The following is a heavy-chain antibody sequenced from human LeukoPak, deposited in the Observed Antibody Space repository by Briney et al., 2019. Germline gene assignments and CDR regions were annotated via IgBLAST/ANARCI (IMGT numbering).Heavy chain of an antibody. CDR3: ASLDGGDCSGGSCYPPPFDY. CDR1: GYSFTSYW. J-gene: IGHJ4*02. CDR2: IYPGDSDT. V-gene: IGHV5-51*01. D-gene: IGHD2-15*01. Sequence: GESLKISCKGSGYSFTSYWIGWVRQMPGKGLEWMGIIYPGDSDTRYSPSFQGQVTISADKSISTAYLLWSSLKASDTAMYYCASLDGGDCSGGSCYPPPFDYWGQGTLVTVSS.